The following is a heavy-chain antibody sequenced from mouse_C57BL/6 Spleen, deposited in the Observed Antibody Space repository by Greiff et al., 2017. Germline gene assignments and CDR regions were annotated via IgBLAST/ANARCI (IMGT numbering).Heavy chain of an antibody. CDR2: IDPSDSYT. CDR3: ARGVELRPPYFDV. CDR1: GYTFTSYW. D-gene: IGHD1-2*01. J-gene: IGHJ1*03. V-gene: IGHV1-50*01. Sequence: QVHVKQPGAELVKPGASVKLSCKASGYTFTSYWMQWVKQRPGQGLEWIGEIDPSDSYTNYNQKFKGKATLTVDTSSSTAYMQLSSLTSEDSAVYYCARGVELRPPYFDVWGTGTTVTVSS.